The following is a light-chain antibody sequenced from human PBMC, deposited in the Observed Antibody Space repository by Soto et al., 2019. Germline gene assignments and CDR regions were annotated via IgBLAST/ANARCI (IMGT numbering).Light chain of an antibody. J-gene: IGKJ2*01. CDR3: MQDLETPYT. Sequence: EIVMTQSPLSLSVTPGEPPSISSRSSQRLLHSNGNIFFGWYLQKPGQPPQLLIYLGFNRASGVHDRFSGSESGTNFTLKISRVEAEYVGVYYCMQDLETPYTFGHGTKLEIK. CDR2: LGF. CDR1: QRLLHSNGNIF. V-gene: IGKV2-28*01.